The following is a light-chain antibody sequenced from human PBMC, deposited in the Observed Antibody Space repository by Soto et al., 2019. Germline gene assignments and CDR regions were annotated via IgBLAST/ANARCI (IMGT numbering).Light chain of an antibody. V-gene: IGKV3-11*01. Sequence: EIMLTQSPATLSVSPGERATLSCRASQSVSSYLAWYQQKPGQAPRLLIYDASNRATGIPARFSGSGSGTDFTLTISSLEPEDFAVYYCQQRSNWPPLTFGQGTRLEIK. CDR1: QSVSSY. CDR3: QQRSNWPPLT. CDR2: DAS. J-gene: IGKJ5*01.